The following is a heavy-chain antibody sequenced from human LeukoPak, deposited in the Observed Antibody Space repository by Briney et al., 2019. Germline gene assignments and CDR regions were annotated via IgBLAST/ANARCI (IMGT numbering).Heavy chain of an antibody. D-gene: IGHD3-22*01. J-gene: IGHJ4*02. CDR3: ARQGPSRYYYDSSDLLKGYFDY. Sequence: SETLSFTCTVSGGSISSGSYYWSWIRQPAGKGLEWIGRIYTSGSTNYNPSLKSRVTISVDTSKNQFSLKLSSVTAADTAVYYCARQGPSRYYYDSSDLLKGYFDYWGQGTLVTVSS. CDR1: GGSISSGSYY. V-gene: IGHV4-61*02. CDR2: IYTSGST.